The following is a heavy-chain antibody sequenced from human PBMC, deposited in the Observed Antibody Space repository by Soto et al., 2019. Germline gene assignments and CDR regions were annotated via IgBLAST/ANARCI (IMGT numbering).Heavy chain of an antibody. Sequence: PEGSLRRSCAASGFTFSSYSMNWVRQAPGKGLEWVSSISSSSSYIYYADSVKGRFTISRDNAKNSLYLQMNSLRAEDTAVYYCARELDMAVPAAIVVVYYYGMDVWGQLTTLTASS. CDR2: ISSSSSYI. J-gene: IGHJ6*02. CDR1: GFTFSSYS. CDR3: ARELDMAVPAAIVVVYYYGMDV. V-gene: IGHV3-21*01. D-gene: IGHD2-2*02.